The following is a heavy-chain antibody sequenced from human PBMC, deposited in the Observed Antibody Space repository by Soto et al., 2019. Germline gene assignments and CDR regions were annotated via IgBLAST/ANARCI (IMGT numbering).Heavy chain of an antibody. CDR3: AVSPGGGGY. CDR1: GFTVSNNY. V-gene: IGHV3-53*01. Sequence: EVQLVESGGGLIQPGGSLRLSCAVSGFTVSNNYMSWVRQAPGKGLEGVSVIYSGGYTAYGDSVKGRFTISRDNSKNTFFLQRNRRGAGDGVVFFCAVSPGGGGYWGQGTLVTVSS. D-gene: IGHD3-10*01. J-gene: IGHJ4*02. CDR2: IYSGGYT.